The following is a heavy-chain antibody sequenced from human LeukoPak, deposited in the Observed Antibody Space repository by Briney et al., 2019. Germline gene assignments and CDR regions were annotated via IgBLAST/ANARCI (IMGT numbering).Heavy chain of an antibody. CDR2: TYYRSKWYN. Sequence: SQTLSLTCAISGDSVSSNSAAWNWIRQSPSRGLEWLGRTYYRSKWYNDYAVSVKSRITINPDTSKNQFSLQLNSVTPEDTAVYYCAREVVVVPAARNYYYYYMDVWGKGTTVTVSS. V-gene: IGHV6-1*01. J-gene: IGHJ6*03. CDR3: AREVVVVPAARNYYYYYMDV. D-gene: IGHD2-2*01. CDR1: GDSVSSNSAA.